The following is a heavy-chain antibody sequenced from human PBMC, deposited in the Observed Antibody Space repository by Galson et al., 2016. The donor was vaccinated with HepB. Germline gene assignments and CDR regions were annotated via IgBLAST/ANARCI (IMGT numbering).Heavy chain of an antibody. V-gene: IGHV1-18*01. D-gene: IGHD3-22*01. CDR3: ARIGYDNSGYFPDF. CDR2: ISAYNGNT. J-gene: IGHJ4*02. Sequence: SVKVSCKASGFTLSHYGINWVRQAPGQGLEWMGWISAYNGNTNFAQKFQGRVTMTTDTSTNTAYLELRSLRSDDTAVYYCARIGYDNSGYFPDFWGQGTLVTVSS. CDR1: GFTLSHYG.